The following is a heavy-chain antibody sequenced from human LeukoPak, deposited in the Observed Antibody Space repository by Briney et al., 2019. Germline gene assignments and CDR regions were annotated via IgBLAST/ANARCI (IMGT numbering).Heavy chain of an antibody. CDR3: AKAYCSSTSCYTGGVYYFDY. V-gene: IGHV1-69*01. Sequence: WASVKASCKASGGTFSSYAISWVRQAPGQGLEWMGGIIPIFGTANYAQKFQGRVTITADESTSTAYMELSSLRSEDTAVYYCAKAYCSSTSCYTGGVYYFDYWGQGTLVTVSS. J-gene: IGHJ4*02. CDR2: IIPIFGTA. CDR1: GGTFSSYA. D-gene: IGHD2-2*02.